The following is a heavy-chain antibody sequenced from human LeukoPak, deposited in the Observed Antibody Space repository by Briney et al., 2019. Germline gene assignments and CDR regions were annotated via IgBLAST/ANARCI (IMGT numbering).Heavy chain of an antibody. CDR1: GFTFSSYA. J-gene: IGHJ4*02. CDR2: ISGSGGST. V-gene: IGHV3-23*01. Sequence: VGSLRLSCEASGFTFSSYAMSWVRQAPGKGLEWVSAISGSGGSTYYADSVKGRFTISRDKSKNTLYLQMNSLGVEDTAVYYCAKDRDYGSNFDYWGQGTLVTVSS. CDR3: AKDRDYGSNFDY. D-gene: IGHD3-16*01.